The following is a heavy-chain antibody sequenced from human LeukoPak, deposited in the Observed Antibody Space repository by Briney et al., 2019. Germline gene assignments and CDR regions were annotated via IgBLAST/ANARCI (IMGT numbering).Heavy chain of an antibody. CDR2: ISGSGDST. Sequence: GGSLRLSCGASGFTFSANALSWVRQAPGKGLEWVSAISGSGDSTYYADSVKGRFTISRDNSKNTLYLQMNSLRAEDTAVYYCAKDTSNGAFDIWGQGTMVTVSS. V-gene: IGHV3-23*01. CDR1: GFTFSANA. J-gene: IGHJ3*02. CDR3: AKDTSNGAFDI. D-gene: IGHD2-8*01.